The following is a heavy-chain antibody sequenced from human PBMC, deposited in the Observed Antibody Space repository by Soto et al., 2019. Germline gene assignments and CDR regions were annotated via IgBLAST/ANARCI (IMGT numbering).Heavy chain of an antibody. CDR3: ARGLRLIITMVRGVIIAPFDY. CDR1: GGSISSYY. CDR2: IYYSGST. Sequence: PSETLSLTCTVSGGSISSYYWSWIRQPPGKGLERIGYIYYSGSTNYNPSLKSRVTISVDTSKNQFSLKLSSVTAADTAVYYCARGLRLIITMVRGVIIAPFDYWGQGTLVTVSS. J-gene: IGHJ4*02. V-gene: IGHV4-59*12. D-gene: IGHD3-10*01.